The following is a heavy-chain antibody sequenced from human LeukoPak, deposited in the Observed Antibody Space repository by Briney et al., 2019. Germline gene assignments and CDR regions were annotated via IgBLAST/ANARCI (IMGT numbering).Heavy chain of an antibody. Sequence: PGGSLRLSCAASGFTFSGYSMNWVRQAPGKGLEWVSNISDSSSMISYADSVKGRFTISRDNAKNSLYLQMNSLRDDDTAVYYCARDRDFAFDIWGQGTMVTVSS. V-gene: IGHV3-48*02. CDR3: ARDRDFAFDI. J-gene: IGHJ3*02. D-gene: IGHD3-10*01. CDR2: ISDSSSMI. CDR1: GFTFSGYS.